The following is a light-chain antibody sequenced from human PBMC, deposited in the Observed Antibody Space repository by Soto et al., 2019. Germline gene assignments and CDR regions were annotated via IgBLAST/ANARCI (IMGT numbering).Light chain of an antibody. CDR1: QNVDKK. CDR3: QQYDLFWT. CDR2: DVS. V-gene: IGKV1-5*01. Sequence: IQMAQSPSTHAACFGDIDIITFRASQNVDKKVAWYQQKTGKAPKLLIFDVSTLQTGVPSSFSGSGSGTAFSLSLNSLQPDDVANYYCQQYDLFWTFGQGTKVDIK. J-gene: IGKJ1*01.